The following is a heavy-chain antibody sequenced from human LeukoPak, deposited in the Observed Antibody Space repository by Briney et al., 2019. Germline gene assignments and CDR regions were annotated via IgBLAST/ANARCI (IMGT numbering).Heavy chain of an antibody. CDR3: ARDRPNYHEPNGHYYNRDGDH. D-gene: IGHD1-14*01. CDR2: VCGTAGCT. V-gene: IGHV3-23*01. CDR1: GFTFQIYA. J-gene: IGHJ5*02. Sequence: WGSLRLSCAASGFTFQIYAMSWVRLAPGKGLQWVASVCGTAGCTFYTDSVKGRFTISRDNSKDTLYLQMNDLRADDTAIYYCARDRPNYHEPNGHYYNRDGDHWGQGALVTVSS.